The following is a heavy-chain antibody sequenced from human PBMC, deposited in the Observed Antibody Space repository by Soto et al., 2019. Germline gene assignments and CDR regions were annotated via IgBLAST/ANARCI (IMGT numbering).Heavy chain of an antibody. Sequence: QVQLVESGGGVVQPGRSLRLSCAASGFTFSPFPIHWVRQTPGKGLEWGAVISYDGSDKYYADSVRGRFTISRDNSKNTLFLQMNSLRAEDTALYYCARGGGFCGADCYKGGIDYWGQGALVTVSS. D-gene: IGHD2-21*02. CDR1: GFTFSPFP. V-gene: IGHV3-30-3*01. J-gene: IGHJ4*02. CDR3: ARGGGFCGADCYKGGIDY. CDR2: ISYDGSDK.